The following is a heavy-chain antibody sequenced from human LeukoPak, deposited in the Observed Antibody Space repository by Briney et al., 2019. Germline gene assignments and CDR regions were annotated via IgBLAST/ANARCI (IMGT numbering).Heavy chain of an antibody. D-gene: IGHD6-13*01. CDR2: IYYSGST. CDR3: PRSIAAAGHGYFDY. CDR1: GGSISSYY. J-gene: IGHJ4*02. V-gene: IGHV4-59*01. Sequence: SETLSLTCTVSGGSISSYYWSWSRQPPAKGQGWVGYIYYSGSTNYNPSLKSRVTISVDTSKNQYSLKLSSGTAADTAVYYCPRSIAAAGHGYFDYWGQGTLVTVSS.